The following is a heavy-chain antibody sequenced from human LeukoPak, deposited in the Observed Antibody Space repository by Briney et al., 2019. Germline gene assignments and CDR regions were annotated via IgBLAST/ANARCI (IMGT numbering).Heavy chain of an antibody. CDR1: GGSISSYY. CDR3: ARSGGSYTLDVAY. D-gene: IGHD1-26*01. V-gene: IGHV4-4*07. J-gene: IGHJ4*02. CDR2: IYTSGST. Sequence: SETLSLTCSVSGGSISSYYWNWIRQPAGKGLEWIGRIYTSGSTNYNPSLKSRVTISIDTSKNQFSLKLSSVTAADTAVYYCARSGGSYTLDVAYWGQGILVTVSS.